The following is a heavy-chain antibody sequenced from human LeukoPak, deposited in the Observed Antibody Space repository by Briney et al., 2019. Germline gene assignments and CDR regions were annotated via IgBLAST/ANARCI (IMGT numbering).Heavy chain of an antibody. D-gene: IGHD3-22*01. CDR3: AKAPLVITYFDY. J-gene: IGHJ4*02. V-gene: IGHV3-23*01. Sequence: GGSLRLSCAASGFTFSSYAMSWVRQAPGKGLEWVSAISGSGGSTYYADSVKGRFTISRNNSKNTLYLQMNSLRAEDTAVYYCAKAPLVITYFDYWGQGTLVTVSS. CDR1: GFTFSSYA. CDR2: ISGSGGST.